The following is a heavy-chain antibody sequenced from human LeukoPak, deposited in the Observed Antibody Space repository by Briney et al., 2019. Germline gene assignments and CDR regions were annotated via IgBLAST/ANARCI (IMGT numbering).Heavy chain of an antibody. Sequence: SVKVSCKASGGTFSSYAISWVRQAPGQGPEWMGGIIPIFGTANYAQKFQGRVTITTDESTSTAYMELSSLRSEDTAVYYCARVLRSGGKVAATIGLENWGQGTLVTVSS. CDR3: ARVLRSGGKVAATIGLEN. CDR1: GGTFSSYA. D-gene: IGHD2-15*01. CDR2: IIPIFGTA. J-gene: IGHJ4*02. V-gene: IGHV1-69*05.